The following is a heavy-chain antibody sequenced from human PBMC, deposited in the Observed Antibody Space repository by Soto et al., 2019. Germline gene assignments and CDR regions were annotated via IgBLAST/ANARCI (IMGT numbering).Heavy chain of an antibody. V-gene: IGHV1-3*01. CDR3: ARDTPTSGMVRGVITSYYYYMDV. Sequence: QVPLVQSGAEVKKPGASVKVSCKASGYTFTSYAMHWVRQAPGQRLEWMGWINAGNGNTKYSQKFQGRVTITRDTSASTAYMELSRLRSEDTAVYYCARDTPTSGMVRGVITSYYYYMDVWGKGTTVTVSS. D-gene: IGHD3-10*01. CDR1: GYTFTSYA. CDR2: INAGNGNT. J-gene: IGHJ6*03.